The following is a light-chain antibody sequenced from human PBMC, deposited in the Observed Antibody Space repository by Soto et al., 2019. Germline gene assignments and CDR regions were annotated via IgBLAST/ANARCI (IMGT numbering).Light chain of an antibody. CDR2: EVT. Sequence: QSALTQPASVSGSPGQSITISCTGTSGDIGSYNRVSWYQQHPGKAPKLIIYEVTNRPSGVSNRFSVSKSGNTASLTISGLQAEDEADYYCSSYTTSSTRVFGTGTKVTVL. V-gene: IGLV2-14*01. CDR3: SSYTTSSTRV. J-gene: IGLJ1*01. CDR1: SGDIGSYNR.